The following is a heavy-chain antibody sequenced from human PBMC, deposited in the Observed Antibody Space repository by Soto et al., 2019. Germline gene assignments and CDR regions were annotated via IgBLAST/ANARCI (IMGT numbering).Heavy chain of an antibody. D-gene: IGHD5-12*01. Sequence: QVQLVESGGGVVQPGSSLRLSCAASGFSFSNYDMHWVRQAPGKGLEWMALIWYDGSDKNYVDSVKGRFTISRDNSKSTLYLQMNSLRVEDTAVYYCARRHGYNYDYWGQGTLVTVSS. CDR3: ARRHGYNYDY. CDR1: GFSFSNYD. CDR2: IWYDGSDK. V-gene: IGHV3-33*01. J-gene: IGHJ4*02.